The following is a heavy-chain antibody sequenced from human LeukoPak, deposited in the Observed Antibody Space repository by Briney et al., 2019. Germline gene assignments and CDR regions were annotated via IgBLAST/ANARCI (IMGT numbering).Heavy chain of an antibody. CDR3: ARDAYFDILTGIYYYYGMDV. CDR1: GFTFSSYA. Sequence: PGGSLRLSCAASGFTFSSYAMHWVRQAPGKGLEWVAVISYDGSNKYYADSVKGRFTISRDNSKNTLYLQMNSLRAEDTAVYYCARDAYFDILTGIYYYYGMDVLGQGTTVTVSS. V-gene: IGHV3-30-3*01. J-gene: IGHJ6*02. CDR2: ISYDGSNK. D-gene: IGHD3-9*01.